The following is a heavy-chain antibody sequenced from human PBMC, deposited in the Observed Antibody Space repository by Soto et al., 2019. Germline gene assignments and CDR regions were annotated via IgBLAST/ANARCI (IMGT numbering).Heavy chain of an antibody. CDR3: AKGGVTIFGVVISPLDY. D-gene: IGHD3-3*01. CDR1: GFTFSSYG. CDR2: ISYDGSNK. Sequence: QVQLVESGGGVVQPGRSLRLSCVASGFTFSSYGMHWVRQAPGKGLEWVAVISYDGSNKYYADSVKGRFTISRDNSKNTLYLQMNSLRAEDTAVYYCAKGGVTIFGVVISPLDYWGQGTLVTVSS. V-gene: IGHV3-30*18. J-gene: IGHJ4*02.